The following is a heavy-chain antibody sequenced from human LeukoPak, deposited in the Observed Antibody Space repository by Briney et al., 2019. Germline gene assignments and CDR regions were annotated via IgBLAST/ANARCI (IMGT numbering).Heavy chain of an antibody. CDR1: GFTFSSYS. CDR2: ISSSSSYI. D-gene: IGHD3-22*01. V-gene: IGHV3-21*01. J-gene: IGHJ4*02. CDR3: ARVEGYDSSGYYGD. Sequence: GGSLRLSSAASGFTFSSYSMNWVRQAPGKGLEWVSSISSSSSYIYYADSVKGRFTISRDNAKNSLYLQMNSLRAEDSAVYYCARVEGYDSSGYYGDWGQGTLVTVSS.